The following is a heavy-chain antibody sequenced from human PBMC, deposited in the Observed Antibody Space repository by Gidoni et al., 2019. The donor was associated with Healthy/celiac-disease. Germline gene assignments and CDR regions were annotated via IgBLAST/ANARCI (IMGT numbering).Heavy chain of an antibody. D-gene: IGHD2-2*01. CDR3: ARDSYHCSSTSCYGED. CDR1: GFTFSSHS. J-gene: IGHJ4*02. Sequence: EVQLVESGGGLVKPGGSLRLSCAASGFTFSSHSMNWVRQAPGKGLEWVSSISSSSSYIYYADSVKGRFTISRDNAKNSLYLQMNSLRAEDTAVYYCARDSYHCSSTSCYGEDWGQGTLVTVSS. CDR2: ISSSSSYI. V-gene: IGHV3-21*01.